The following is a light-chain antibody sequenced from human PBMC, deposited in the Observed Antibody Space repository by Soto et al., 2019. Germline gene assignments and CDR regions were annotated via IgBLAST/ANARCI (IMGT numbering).Light chain of an antibody. J-gene: IGKJ4*01. V-gene: IGKV3-20*01. CDR1: QNVSSSY. Sequence: EKVLTQSPGTLSLSPGERATLSCRASQNVSSSYLAWYQHKRGQAPRLLIYGASNRATGIPDRVSGSGSGTDFTLTISRLEPEDFAVYYCQQYGSSPSTFGGGTKVDIK. CDR2: GAS. CDR3: QQYGSSPST.